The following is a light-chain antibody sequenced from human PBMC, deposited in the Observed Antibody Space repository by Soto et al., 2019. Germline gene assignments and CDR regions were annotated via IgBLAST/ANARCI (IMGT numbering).Light chain of an antibody. CDR1: QSVTKY. J-gene: IGKJ4*01. Sequence: SQSPATLSLSTGERATLSCRASQSVTKYLAWYQQKPGQAPRLLIYDTSNRAPGIPARFSGSGSGTDFTLTINNLESEDSGIYYCQQRYNWLTFGGGTKVAIK. V-gene: IGKV3-11*01. CDR3: QQRYNWLT. CDR2: DTS.